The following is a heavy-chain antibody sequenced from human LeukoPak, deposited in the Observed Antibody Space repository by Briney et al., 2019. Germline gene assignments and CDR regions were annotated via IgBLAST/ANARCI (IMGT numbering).Heavy chain of an antibody. V-gene: IGHV4-31*03. CDR2: IYYSGST. Sequence: TLSLTCTVSGGSISSGGYYWSWIRQHPGKGLEWIGYIYYSGSTYYNPSLKSRVTISVDTSKNQFSLKLSSVTAADTAVYYCARAQEDSGYPYYYYYYGMDVWGQGTTVTVSS. CDR3: ARAQEDSGYPYYYYYYGMDV. CDR1: GGSISSGGYY. D-gene: IGHD3-22*01. J-gene: IGHJ6*02.